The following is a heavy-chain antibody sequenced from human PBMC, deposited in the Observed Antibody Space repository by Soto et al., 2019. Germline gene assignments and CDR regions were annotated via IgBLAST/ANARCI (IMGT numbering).Heavy chain of an antibody. CDR3: AAHPGGGGY. V-gene: IGHV3-53*01. D-gene: IGHD3-10*01. Sequence: EVQLVESGGGLIQPGGSLRLSCAVSGFTVSNNYMSWVRQAPGKGLEGVSVIYSGGYTAYGDSVKGRFTISRDNSKNNISLQMNRLRAGAPGVFYCAAHPGGGGYWGQGTLVTVSS. J-gene: IGHJ4*02. CDR2: IYSGGYT. CDR1: GFTVSNNY.